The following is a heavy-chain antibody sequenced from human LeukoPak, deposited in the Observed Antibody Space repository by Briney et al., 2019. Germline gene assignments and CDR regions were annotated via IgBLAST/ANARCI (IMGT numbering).Heavy chain of an antibody. CDR2: IYYSGST. V-gene: IGHV4-59*01. D-gene: IGHD3-22*01. J-gene: IGHJ1*01. CDR1: GGSISSYY. Sequence: PPETLSLTCTVSGGSISSYYWSWIRQPPGKGLEWIGYIYYSGSTNYNPSLKSRVTISGDMSKNQFSLKLSSVTAADTAVYYCARVVQSTDSSGFYLPEYFQHWGQGTLVTVSS. CDR3: ARVVQSTDSSGFYLPEYFQH.